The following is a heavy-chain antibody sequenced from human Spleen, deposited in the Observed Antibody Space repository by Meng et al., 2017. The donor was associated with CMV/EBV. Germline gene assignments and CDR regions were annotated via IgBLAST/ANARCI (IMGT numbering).Heavy chain of an antibody. J-gene: IGHJ4*02. CDR1: GFTFSNYW. CDR2: INNDGSST. D-gene: IGHD3-3*01. V-gene: IGHV3-74*01. CDR3: ARAITVFGFRSDF. Sequence: CAASGFTFSNYWMHWVRQAPGKGLVWVSRINNDGSSTNYADSVKGRFTISRDNAKNTLYLQMNSLRAEDTALFYCARAITVFGFRSDFWGQGTLVTVSS.